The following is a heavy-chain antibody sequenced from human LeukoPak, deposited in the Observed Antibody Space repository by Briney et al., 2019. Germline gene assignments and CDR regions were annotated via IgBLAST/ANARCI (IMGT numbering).Heavy chain of an antibody. CDR2: IIPIFGTA. J-gene: IGHJ3*02. D-gene: IGHD3-3*01. V-gene: IGHV1-69*13. CDR3: ARGRGWSRNKSGYIINAFDI. CDR1: GGTFSSYA. Sequence: ASVKVSCKASGGTFSSYAISWVRQAPGQGLEWMGGIIPIFGTANYAQKFQGRVTITADESTSTAYMELSRLRSEDTAVYYCARGRGWSRNKSGYIINAFDIWGQGTMVTVSS.